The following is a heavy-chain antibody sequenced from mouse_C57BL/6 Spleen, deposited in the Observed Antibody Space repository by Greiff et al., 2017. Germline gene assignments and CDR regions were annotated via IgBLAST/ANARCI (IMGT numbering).Heavy chain of an antibody. J-gene: IGHJ2*01. CDR3: ARNFPSAGPYFDY. D-gene: IGHD1-2*01. V-gene: IGHV2-2*01. CDR1: GFSLTSYG. Sequence: QVQLQQSGPGLVQPSQSLSITCTVSGFSLTSYGVHWVRQSPGKGLEWLGVIWSGGSTDYNAAFISRLSISKDNSKSQVFFKMNSLQADDTAIYYCARNFPSAGPYFDYWGQGTTLTVSS. CDR2: IWSGGST.